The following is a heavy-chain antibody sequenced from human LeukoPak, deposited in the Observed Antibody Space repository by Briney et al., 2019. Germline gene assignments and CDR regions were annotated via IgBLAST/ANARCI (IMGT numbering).Heavy chain of an antibody. J-gene: IGHJ4*02. CDR2: FDPEDGET. CDR1: GYTLTELS. CDR3: ATVFFVYGGNSVFDY. V-gene: IGHV1-24*01. Sequence: GASVTVSCKVSGYTLTELSMHWVRQAPGKGLEWMGGFDPEDGETIYAQKFQGRVTMTEDTSTDTAYMELSSLRSEDTAVYYCATVFFVYGGNSVFDYWGQGTLVTVSS. D-gene: IGHD4-23*01.